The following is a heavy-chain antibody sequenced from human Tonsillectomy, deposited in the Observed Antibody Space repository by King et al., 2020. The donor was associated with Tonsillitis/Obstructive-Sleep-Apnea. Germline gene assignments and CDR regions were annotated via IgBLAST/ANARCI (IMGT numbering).Heavy chain of an antibody. CDR1: GYSFTSYW. J-gene: IGHJ6*02. CDR2: IDPSDSYT. D-gene: IGHD3-3*01. CDR3: ARLPGAGSTIFGVETYGMDV. Sequence: VQLVQSGTEVKKPGESLRISCKGSGYSFTSYWISWVRQMPGKGLEWMGRIDPSDSYTNYSPSFQGHVTISADKSISTAYLQWSSLKASDTAMYYCARLPGAGSTIFGVETYGMDVWGQGTTVTVSS. V-gene: IGHV5-10-1*03.